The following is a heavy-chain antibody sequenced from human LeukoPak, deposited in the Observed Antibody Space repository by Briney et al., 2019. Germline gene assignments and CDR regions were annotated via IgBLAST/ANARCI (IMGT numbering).Heavy chain of an antibody. CDR3: AKDIQLST. V-gene: IGHV3-30*18. CDR2: ISYDGTNK. CDR1: GFTFISYG. Sequence: GGSLRLSCVASGFTFISYGMHWVRQAPGEGLEWVAGISYDGTNKNHADSVKGRFTISRDNSKNTLPLQMNSLRVEDTAMYFCAKDIQLSTWGLGTMVTVSS. D-gene: IGHD5-24*01. J-gene: IGHJ3*01.